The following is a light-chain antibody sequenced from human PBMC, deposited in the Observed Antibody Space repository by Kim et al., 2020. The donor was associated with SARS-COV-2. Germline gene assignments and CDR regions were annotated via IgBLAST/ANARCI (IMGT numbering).Light chain of an antibody. CDR2: QDS. CDR1: KLGDKY. CDR3: QAWDSSTWV. Sequence: SVSPGRTASITCSGDKLGDKYACWYQQKPGQSPVLSIYQDSKRPSGIPERFSGSNSGNTATLTISGTQAMDEADYYCQAWDSSTWVFGGGTQLTVL. J-gene: IGLJ3*02. V-gene: IGLV3-1*01.